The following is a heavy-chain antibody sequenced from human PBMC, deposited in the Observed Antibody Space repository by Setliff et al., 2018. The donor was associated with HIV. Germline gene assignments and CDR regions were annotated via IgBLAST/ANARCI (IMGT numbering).Heavy chain of an antibody. CDR1: GGSISTYY. D-gene: IGHD4-17*01. V-gene: IGHV4-59*01. CDR2: IYFTGSS. J-gene: IGHJ3*01. Sequence: ASETLSLTCTVSGGSISTYYWSRIRQPPGKGLEWIGSIYFTGSSDNNPSLKSRVTLSVDTSKHQSSLKLSSVTAADTAVYYCARVQMAYAAFDVWGQGTMVTVSS. CDR3: ARVQMAYAAFDV.